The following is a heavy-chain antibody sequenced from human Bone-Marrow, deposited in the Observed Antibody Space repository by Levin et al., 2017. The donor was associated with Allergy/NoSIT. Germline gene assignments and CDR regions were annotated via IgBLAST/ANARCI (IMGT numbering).Heavy chain of an antibody. J-gene: IGHJ4*02. CDR2: VNPHNGDS. CDR3: TRVRGGDHYHDTRGYHY. V-gene: IGHV1-2*02. Sequence: ASVKVSCKTSGYTFTTYYIHWVRQAPGQGLEWMAWVNPHNGDSNIAENFRGRLTLTRDKSIDTAYMDLTSLKSGDSAVYFCTRVRGGDHYHDTRGYHYWGQGTLVTVSS. D-gene: IGHD4-17*01. CDR1: GYTFTTYY.